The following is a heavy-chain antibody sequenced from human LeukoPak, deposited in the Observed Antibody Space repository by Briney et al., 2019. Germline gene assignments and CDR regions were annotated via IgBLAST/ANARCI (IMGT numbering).Heavy chain of an antibody. CDR3: ARANWKYYYYYYGMDV. V-gene: IGHV1-18*01. Sequence: ASVKASCKASGYTFTSYGISWVRQAPGQGLEWMGWISAYNGNTNYAQKLQGRVTMTTDTSTSTAYMELRSLRSDDTAVYYCARANWKYYYYYYGMDVWGQGTTVTVSS. CDR2: ISAYNGNT. D-gene: IGHD1-20*01. CDR1: GYTFTSYG. J-gene: IGHJ6*02.